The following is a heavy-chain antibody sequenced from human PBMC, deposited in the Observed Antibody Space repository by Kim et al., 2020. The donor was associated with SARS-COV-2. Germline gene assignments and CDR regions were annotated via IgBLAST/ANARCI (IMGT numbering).Heavy chain of an antibody. CDR3: ARKYDSSGYYFPRYYYGMDV. CDR1: GYTFTSYD. J-gene: IGHJ6*02. D-gene: IGHD3-22*01. CDR2: MNPNSGNT. V-gene: IGHV1-8*01. Sequence: ASVKVSCKASGYTFTSYDINWVRQATGQGLEWMGWMNPNSGNTGYAQKFQGRVTMTRNTSISTAYMELSSLRSEDTAVYYCARKYDSSGYYFPRYYYGMDVWGQGTTVTVSS.